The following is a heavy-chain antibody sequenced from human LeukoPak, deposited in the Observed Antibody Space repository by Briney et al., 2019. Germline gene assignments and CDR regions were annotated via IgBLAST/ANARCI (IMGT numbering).Heavy chain of an antibody. CDR1: GFTFDDYA. CDR2: ISGDGGST. J-gene: IGHJ4*02. CDR3: AKDMGRYCSSTSCYHDHHVDY. V-gene: IGHV3-43*02. D-gene: IGHD2-2*01. Sequence: PGGSLRLSCAASGFTFDDYAMHWVRQAPGKGLEWVSLISGDGGSTYYADSVKGRFTISRDNSKNSLYLQMNSLRTEDTALYYCAKDMGRYCSSTSCYHDHHVDYWGQGTLVTVSS.